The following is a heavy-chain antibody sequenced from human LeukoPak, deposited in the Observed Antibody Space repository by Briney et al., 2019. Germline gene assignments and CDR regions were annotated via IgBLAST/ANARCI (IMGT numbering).Heavy chain of an antibody. CDR3: ARCLITGTTYYWFDP. CDR1: GGTFSSYA. CDR2: IIPIFGTA. V-gene: IGHV1-69*05. Sequence: SVKVSCKASGGTFSSYAISWVQQAPGQGLEWMGGIIPIFGTANYAQKFQGRVTITTDESTSTAYMELSSLRSEDTAVYYCARCLITGTTYYWFDPWGQGTLVTVSS. J-gene: IGHJ5*02. D-gene: IGHD1-7*01.